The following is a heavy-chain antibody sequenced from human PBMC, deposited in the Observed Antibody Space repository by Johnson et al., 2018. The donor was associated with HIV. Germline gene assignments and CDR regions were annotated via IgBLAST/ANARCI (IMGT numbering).Heavy chain of an antibody. Sequence: QVQLVESGGGVVQPGGSLRLSCAASGFTFSSYAMHWVRQAPGKGLEWVAVISYDGSNKYYEDSVKGRFTISRDNSKNTLYLQMNSLRAEDTAVYYCARDITAARPSAFDIWGQGTMVTVSS. CDR1: GFTFSSYA. V-gene: IGHV3-30*04. CDR3: ARDITAARPSAFDI. D-gene: IGHD6-6*01. J-gene: IGHJ3*02. CDR2: ISYDGSNK.